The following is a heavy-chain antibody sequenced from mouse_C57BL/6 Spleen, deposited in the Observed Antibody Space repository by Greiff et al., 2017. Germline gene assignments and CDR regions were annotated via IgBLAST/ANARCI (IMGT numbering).Heavy chain of an antibody. CDR2: IDPSDSET. CDR1: GYTFTSYW. D-gene: IGHD1-1*01. Sequence: QVQLQQPGAELVRPGSSVKLSCKASGYTFTSYWMHWVKQRPIQGLEWIGNIDPSDSETHYNQKFKDKATLTVDKSSSTAYMQLSSLTSEDSAVYYCASLLRRDYCARDYWGQGTSVTVSS. J-gene: IGHJ4*01. V-gene: IGHV1-52*01. CDR3: ASLLRRDYCARDY.